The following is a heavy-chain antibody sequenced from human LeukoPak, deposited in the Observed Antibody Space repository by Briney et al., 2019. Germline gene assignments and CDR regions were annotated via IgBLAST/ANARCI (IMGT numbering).Heavy chain of an antibody. CDR2: IYYSGST. J-gene: IGHJ4*02. V-gene: IGHV4-39*07. Sequence: PSETLSLTCTVSGGSISSSSYYWGWIRQPPGKGLEWIGSIYYSGSTYYNPSLKSRVTISVDTSKNQFSLKLSSVTAADTAVYYCARRLTEAAAGYYFDYWGQGTLVTVSS. D-gene: IGHD6-13*01. CDR1: GGSISSSSYY. CDR3: ARRLTEAAAGYYFDY.